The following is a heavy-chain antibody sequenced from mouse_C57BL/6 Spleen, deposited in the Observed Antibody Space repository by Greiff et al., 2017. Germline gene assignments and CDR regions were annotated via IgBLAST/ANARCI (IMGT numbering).Heavy chain of an antibody. CDR2: LDPETGGT. CDR3: AREGASDYDVYFFDY. V-gene: IGHV1-15*01. CDR1: GYTFTDYK. J-gene: IGHJ2*01. Sequence: QVQLQQSGAELVRPGASVTLSCKASGYTFTDYKMHWVKQTPVHGLEWIGALDPETGGTAYNQTFKGKAILTADQSSNTAYMELRSLTSEDSAVYYCAREGASDYDVYFFDYWGQGTTLTVSS. D-gene: IGHD2-4*01.